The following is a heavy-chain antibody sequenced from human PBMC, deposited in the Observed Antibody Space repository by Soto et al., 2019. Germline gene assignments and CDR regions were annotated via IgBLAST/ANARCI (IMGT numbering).Heavy chain of an antibody. J-gene: IGHJ3*02. CDR2: ISAYNGNT. CDR1: GYTFTSYG. Sequence: GASVKVSCKASGYTFTSYGISCVRQAPGQGLEWMGWISAYNGNTNYAQKLQGRVTMTTDTSTSTAYMELRSLRSDDTAVYYCAKGLYYDILTGSKGAFDIWGQGTMVTVSS. D-gene: IGHD3-9*01. V-gene: IGHV1-18*01. CDR3: AKGLYYDILTGSKGAFDI.